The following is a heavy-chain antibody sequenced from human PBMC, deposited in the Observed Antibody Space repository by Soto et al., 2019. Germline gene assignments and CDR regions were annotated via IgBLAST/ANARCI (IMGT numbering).Heavy chain of an antibody. CDR2: IIPIFGTA. D-gene: IGHD5-18*01. CDR3: ASLVLAAMVNFDY. CDR1: GGTFSSYA. J-gene: IGHJ4*02. Sequence: SVKVSCKASGGTFSSYAISWVRQAPGQGLEWMGGIIPIFGTANYAQKFQGRVTITADESTSTAYMELSSLRSEDTAVYYCASLVLAAMVNFDYWGQGTLVTVSS. V-gene: IGHV1-69*13.